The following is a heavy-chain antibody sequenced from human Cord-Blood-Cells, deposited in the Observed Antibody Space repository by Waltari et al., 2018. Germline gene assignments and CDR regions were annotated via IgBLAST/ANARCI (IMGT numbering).Heavy chain of an antibody. D-gene: IGHD2-2*01. CDR3: ARAGYCSSTSRYDIAY. Sequence: QVQLVQSGAEVKKPGASVKVSCKASGYTFTGYYMHWVRQAPGQGLEWMGWINPNSGGTNYAQKFQGRVTMTRDTSISTAYMELSRLRSDDTAVYYCARAGYCSSTSRYDIAYWGQGTLVTVSS. CDR2: INPNSGGT. J-gene: IGHJ4*02. CDR1: GYTFTGYY. V-gene: IGHV1-2*02.